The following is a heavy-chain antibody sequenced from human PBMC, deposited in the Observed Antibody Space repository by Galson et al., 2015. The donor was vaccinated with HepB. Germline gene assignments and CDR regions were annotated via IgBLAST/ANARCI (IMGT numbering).Heavy chain of an antibody. J-gene: IGHJ5*02. V-gene: IGHV1-69*04. Sequence: SVKVSCKASGGTFSSYAISWVRQAPGQGLEWMGRIIPILGIANYAQKFQGRVTITADKSTSTAYMELSSLRSEDTAVYYCARGHRGYCSSTSCPEGNWFDPWGQGTLATVSS. CDR2: IIPILGIA. CDR3: ARGHRGYCSSTSCPEGNWFDP. D-gene: IGHD2-2*01. CDR1: GGTFSSYA.